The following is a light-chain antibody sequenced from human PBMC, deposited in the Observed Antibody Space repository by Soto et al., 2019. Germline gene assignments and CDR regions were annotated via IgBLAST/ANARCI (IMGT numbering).Light chain of an antibody. J-gene: IGLJ1*01. V-gene: IGLV2-14*01. Sequence: QSVLTQPAPVSGSPGQSITISCTGTSSGIRDYNYVSLYQQLPGNAPKLIMYEVSNRPSGISNRFSGSKSGNTASLTISGLQAEDEADYYCSSKSPDFFGTGTKVTAL. CDR3: SSKSPDF. CDR2: EVS. CDR1: SSGIRDYNY.